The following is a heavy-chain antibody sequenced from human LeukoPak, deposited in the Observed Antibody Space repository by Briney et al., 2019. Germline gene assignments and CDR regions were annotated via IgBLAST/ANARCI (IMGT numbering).Heavy chain of an antibody. CDR1: GCAFSSYA. J-gene: IGHJ6*02. CDR2: IILILGIA. Sequence: SVKVSCKAAGCAFSSYAISWVRQAPGQGLEWMGRIILILGIANYAQKFQGRVTITADKSTSTAYMELSSLRSEDTAVYYCARGIVVPAASFYYYGMDVWGQGTTVTVSS. D-gene: IGHD2-2*01. CDR3: ARGIVVPAASFYYYGMDV. V-gene: IGHV1-69*04.